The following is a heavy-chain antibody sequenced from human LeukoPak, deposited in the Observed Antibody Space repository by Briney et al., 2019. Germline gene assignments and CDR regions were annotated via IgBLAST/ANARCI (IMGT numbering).Heavy chain of an antibody. Sequence: PSETLSLTCTVSGGSISSGGYYWSWIRQPPGKGLECIGYIYHSGSTYYNPSLKSRVTISVDRSNNQFSLKLSSVTAADTAVYYCARDYPGSYFDYWGQGILVTVSS. D-gene: IGHD3-10*01. V-gene: IGHV4-30-2*01. CDR2: IYHSGST. CDR3: ARDYPGSYFDY. CDR1: GGSISSGGYY. J-gene: IGHJ4*02.